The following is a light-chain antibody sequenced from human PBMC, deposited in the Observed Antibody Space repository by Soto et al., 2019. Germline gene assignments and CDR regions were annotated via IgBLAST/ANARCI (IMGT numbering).Light chain of an antibody. CDR1: QRVTSDF. Sequence: EIVLTQSPGTLSLSPGERATLSCRASQRVTSDFLAWYQQKPGQAPSLLIYGASNRATGVPDRFSGSGSGTEFTLTISRLEPEDFAVYHCQQYGRSPPTFGGGTKVGFK. V-gene: IGKV3-20*01. J-gene: IGKJ4*01. CDR3: QQYGRSPPT. CDR2: GAS.